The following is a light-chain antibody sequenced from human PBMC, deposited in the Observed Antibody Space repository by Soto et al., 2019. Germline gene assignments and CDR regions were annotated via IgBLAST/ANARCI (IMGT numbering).Light chain of an antibody. J-gene: IGKJ5*01. CDR3: QQRSNWPPIT. V-gene: IGKV3-11*01. CDR1: QSVSSN. Sequence: EIVLTQSPGTLSLSPGDRATLSCRASQSVSSNLAWYQQKPGQAPRLLIYGASTRATGIPARFSGSGSGTDFTLTISSLEPEDAAVYYCQQRSNWPPITFGQGTRLEIK. CDR2: GAS.